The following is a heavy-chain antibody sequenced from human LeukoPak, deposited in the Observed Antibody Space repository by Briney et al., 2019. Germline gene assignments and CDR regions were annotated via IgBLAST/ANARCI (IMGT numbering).Heavy chain of an antibody. CDR3: ARDSGNYLHYFDL. Sequence: GGSLRLSCAASGFTFSSYWMHWVRQAPGKGLVWVSRINTDGSITTYADSVKGRFTISRDNAKNTLYLQMNSLRTEDTAVYYCARDSGNYLHYFDLWGQGTLVTVSS. D-gene: IGHD1-26*01. CDR2: INTDGSIT. V-gene: IGHV3-74*01. CDR1: GFTFSSYW. J-gene: IGHJ4*02.